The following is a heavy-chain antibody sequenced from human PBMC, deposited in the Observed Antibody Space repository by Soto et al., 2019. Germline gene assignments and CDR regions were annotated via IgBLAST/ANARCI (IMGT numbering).Heavy chain of an antibody. V-gene: IGHV3-30*18. CDR2: ISYDGSNK. J-gene: IGHJ4*02. CDR1: GFTFSSYG. D-gene: IGHD2-15*01. CDR3: AKDVAYCSGGSCYSALDY. Sequence: QVQLVESGGGVVKPGRSLRLSCAASGFTFSSYGMHWVRQAPGKGLEWVAVISYDGSNKYYADSVKGRFTISRDNSKNTLYLQMNSLRAEDTAVYYCAKDVAYCSGGSCYSALDYWGQGTLVTVSS.